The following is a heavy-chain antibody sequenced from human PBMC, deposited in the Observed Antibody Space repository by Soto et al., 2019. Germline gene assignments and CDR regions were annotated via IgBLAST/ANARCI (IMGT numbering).Heavy chain of an antibody. Sequence: QVQLVQSGGGVVQPGMSLRLSCAASGFTFNNYAFHWVRQAPGKGLDWVAFFSYDGSNLFYADSVRGRFTISRDSSKNTLYLQMDGLIPEDTAVYYCARDSRLRWFGCPRGYFGLDIWGQGTTVVVSS. CDR3: ARDSRLRWFGCPRGYFGLDI. CDR1: GFTFNNYA. CDR2: FSYDGSNL. D-gene: IGHD3-10*01. V-gene: IGHV3-30-3*01. J-gene: IGHJ6*01.